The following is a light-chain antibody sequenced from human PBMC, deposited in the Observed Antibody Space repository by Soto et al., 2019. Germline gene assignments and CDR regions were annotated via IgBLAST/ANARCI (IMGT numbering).Light chain of an antibody. CDR1: QSVTSNY. V-gene: IGKV3-20*01. Sequence: EIVLTQSPGTLSLSPGERATLSCRASQSVTSNYLAWYQQKPGQAPRLLIYGASSRATGVPDRFSGSGSGKDFTPTISNLEPEDFALYYCQKYGSSPPLTFGGGTKVEIK. CDR3: QKYGSSPPLT. CDR2: GAS. J-gene: IGKJ4*01.